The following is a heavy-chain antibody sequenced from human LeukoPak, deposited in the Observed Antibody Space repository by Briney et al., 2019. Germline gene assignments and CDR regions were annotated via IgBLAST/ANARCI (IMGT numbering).Heavy chain of an antibody. V-gene: IGHV4-34*01. Sequence: SETLSLTCAVYGGSFSGYYWSWIRQPPGKGLEWIGEINHSGSTNYNPSLKSRVTISVDTSKNQFSLKLSSVTAADTAVYYCVRGRVTTVTTFSDYWGQGTLVTVSS. CDR1: GGSFSGYY. J-gene: IGHJ4*02. D-gene: IGHD4-11*01. CDR3: VRGRVTTVTTFSDY. CDR2: INHSGST.